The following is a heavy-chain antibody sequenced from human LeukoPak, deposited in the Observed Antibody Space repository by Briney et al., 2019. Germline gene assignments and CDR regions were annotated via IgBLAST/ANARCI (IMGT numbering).Heavy chain of an antibody. J-gene: IGHJ4*02. CDR2: ISSSGSTI. CDR1: GFTFSDYY. V-gene: IGHV3-11*04. CDR3: ARRIWAVGATWLGSIDY. Sequence: PGGSLRLSCAASGFTFSDYYMSWLPQAPGKGLEWVSYISSSGSTIYYADSVKGRFTISRDNAKNSLYLQMNSLRAEDTAVYYCARRIWAVGATWLGSIDYWGQGTLVTVSS. D-gene: IGHD1-26*01.